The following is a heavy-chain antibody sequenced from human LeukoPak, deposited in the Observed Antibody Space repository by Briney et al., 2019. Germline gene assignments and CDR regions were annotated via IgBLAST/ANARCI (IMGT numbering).Heavy chain of an antibody. J-gene: IGHJ4*02. D-gene: IGHD4/OR15-4a*01. V-gene: IGHV3-53*01. CDR2: IYSGTI. Sequence: GGSLRLSCTVSGFTVSSNSMSWVRQAPGKGLEWVSFIYSGTIHYSDSVKGRFTISRDNTKNTLYLQMNSLRAEDTAVYYCARRAGAYSHPYDYWGQGTLVTVSS. CDR3: ARRAGAYSHPYDY. CDR1: GFTVSSNS.